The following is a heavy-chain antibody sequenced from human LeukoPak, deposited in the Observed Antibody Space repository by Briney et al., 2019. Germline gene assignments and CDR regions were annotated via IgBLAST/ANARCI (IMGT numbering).Heavy chain of an antibody. CDR1: GFTFTTYW. J-gene: IGHJ4*02. D-gene: IGHD2-15*01. CDR3: ATGKTATLPGY. V-gene: IGHV3-74*01. Sequence: AGGSLRLSCAASGFTFTTYWMHWVRQAPGKGLVWVSRINIDGTITNYADSVEGRFTISRDNAKNTLYLQMNSLRAEDTAVYYCATGKTATLPGYWGQGTLVTVSS. CDR2: INIDGTIT.